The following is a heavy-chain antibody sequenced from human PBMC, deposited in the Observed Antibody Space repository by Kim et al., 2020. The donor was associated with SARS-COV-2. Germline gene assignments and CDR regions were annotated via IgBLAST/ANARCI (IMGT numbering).Heavy chain of an antibody. CDR2: IYYSGST. Sequence: SETLSLTCTDSGGSISSSSYYWGWIRQPPGKGLEWIGSIYYSGSTYYNPSLKSRVTISVDTSKNQFSLKLSSVTAADTAVYYCAAQRADVGRAFDIWGQGTMVTVSS. J-gene: IGHJ3*02. V-gene: IGHV4-39*01. CDR1: GGSISSSSYY. D-gene: IGHD1-26*01. CDR3: AAQRADVGRAFDI.